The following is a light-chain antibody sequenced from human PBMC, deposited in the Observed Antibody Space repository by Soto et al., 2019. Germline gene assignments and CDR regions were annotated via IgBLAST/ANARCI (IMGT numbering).Light chain of an antibody. V-gene: IGKV3-11*01. J-gene: IGKJ3*01. Sequence: EIVLTQSPVTLSLSPGERATLSCRASQSVSSYLAWYQQKPGQRPRLLVYDASNRATGIPARFSGSGSGTDFTLTIISLEPEDFAVYYCQQRSNWPLFTFGPGTKVDIK. CDR3: QQRSNWPLFT. CDR1: QSVSSY. CDR2: DAS.